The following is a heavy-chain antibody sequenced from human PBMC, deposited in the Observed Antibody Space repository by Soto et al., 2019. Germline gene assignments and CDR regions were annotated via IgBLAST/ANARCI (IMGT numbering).Heavy chain of an antibody. V-gene: IGHV4-4*02. CDR3: ARLRIDYDFWSGYFYFDY. CDR2: IYHSGST. Sequence: ASETLSLTCAVSSGSISSSNWWSWVRQPPGKGLEWIGEIYHSGSTNYNPSLKSRVTISVDTSKNQFSLKLSSVTAADTAVYYCARLRIDYDFWSGYFYFDYWGQGTPVTVSS. CDR1: SGSISSSNW. J-gene: IGHJ4*02. D-gene: IGHD3-3*01.